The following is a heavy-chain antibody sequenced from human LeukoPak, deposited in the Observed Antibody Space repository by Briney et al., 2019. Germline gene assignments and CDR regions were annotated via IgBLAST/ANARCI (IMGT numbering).Heavy chain of an antibody. CDR3: ARQEDCSGGSCYSFIWFDP. CDR2: IIPIFGIA. J-gene: IGHJ5*02. D-gene: IGHD2-15*01. Sequence: SVKVSCKASGGTFSSSAISWVRQAPGQGLEWMGRIIPIFGIANYAQKFQGRVTITADRSTSTAYMELSSLRSEDTAVYYCARQEDCSGGSCYSFIWFDPWGQGTLVTVSS. V-gene: IGHV1-69*04. CDR1: GGTFSSSA.